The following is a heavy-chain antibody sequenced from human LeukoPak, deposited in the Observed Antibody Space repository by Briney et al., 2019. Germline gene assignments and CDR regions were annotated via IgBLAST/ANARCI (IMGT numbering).Heavy chain of an antibody. CDR3: ARDRKGVIL. J-gene: IGHJ4*02. Sequence: PGGSLRLSCAASGFTFSSNYMSGVRQAPGKGLEGVSVIYSGGSTYYADSVKGRFTISSHNSKNKLYLQMNSLSAADTAVYYCARDRKGVILWGQGNLVTVSS. V-gene: IGHV3-53*04. CDR1: GFTFSSNY. CDR2: IYSGGST. D-gene: IGHD3-10*01.